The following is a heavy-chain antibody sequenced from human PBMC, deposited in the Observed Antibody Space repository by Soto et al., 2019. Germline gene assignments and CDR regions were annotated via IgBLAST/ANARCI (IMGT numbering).Heavy chain of an antibody. D-gene: IGHD6-19*01. J-gene: IGHJ4*02. CDR2: IYWDDDE. CDR1: GFSFSTSGVG. Sequence: QITLKESGPTLVKPTQTLTLTCTFSGFSFSTSGVGVGWIRQPPGRALEWLALIYWDDDERYSPSLKSRLTIPKHTSSNQVVLTMTNMDPVDRATYYCAHSGFNSGWYHFDYWGQGALVTVSS. V-gene: IGHV2-5*02. CDR3: AHSGFNSGWYHFDY.